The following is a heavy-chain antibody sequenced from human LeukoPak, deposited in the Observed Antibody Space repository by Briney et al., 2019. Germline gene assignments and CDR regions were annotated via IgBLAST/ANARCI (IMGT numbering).Heavy chain of an antibody. CDR2: IYSGGST. Sequence: GGSPRLSCAASGFTVSSNYMSWVRQAPGKGLEWVSVIYSGGSTYYADSVKGRFTISRDNSKNTLYLQMNSLRAEDTAVYYCARNPWFGELSWFDPWGQGTLVTVSS. V-gene: IGHV3-66*01. CDR3: ARNPWFGELSWFDP. D-gene: IGHD3-10*01. J-gene: IGHJ5*02. CDR1: GFTVSSNY.